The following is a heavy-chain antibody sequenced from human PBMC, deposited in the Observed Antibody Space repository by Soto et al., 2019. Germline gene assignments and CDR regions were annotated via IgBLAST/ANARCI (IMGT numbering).Heavy chain of an antibody. V-gene: IGHV1-24*01. CDR3: ATDEGGWVASDI. D-gene: IGHD1-26*01. CDR1: GYTLSELS. CDR2: FDPEDGET. J-gene: IGHJ3*02. Sequence: ASVKVSCKVSGYTLSELSMHWVRQAPGKGLGWMGGFDPEDGETIYAQKFQGRVTMTEDTSTDTAYMELRSLRSDDTAVYYCATDEGGWVASDIWGQGTMVTVSS.